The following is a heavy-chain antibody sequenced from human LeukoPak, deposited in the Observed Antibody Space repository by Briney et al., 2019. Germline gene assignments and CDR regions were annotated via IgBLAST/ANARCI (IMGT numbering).Heavy chain of an antibody. CDR2: IYYSGST. V-gene: IGHV4-39*01. D-gene: IGHD3-22*01. Sequence: SETLSLTCTVSGGSISSSSYYWGWIRQPPGKGLEWIGSIYYSGSTYYNPSLKSRVTISVDTSKNQFSLRLTSVTAADTAVYYCARAYDSSGYNDYSFDYWGQGTLVTVPS. CDR3: ARAYDSSGYNDYSFDY. CDR1: GGSISSSSYY. J-gene: IGHJ4*02.